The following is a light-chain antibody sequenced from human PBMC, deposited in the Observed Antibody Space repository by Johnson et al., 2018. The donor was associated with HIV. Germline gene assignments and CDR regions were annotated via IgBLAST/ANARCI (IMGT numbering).Light chain of an antibody. V-gene: IGLV1-51*01. CDR1: SSNIGNSY. CDR2: DNN. J-gene: IGLJ1*01. CDR3: GTWGGV. Sequence: QSILTQPPSVSAAPGQKVTISCSGSSSNIGNSYVSWYQQLPGTAPKLLIYDNNKRPSGIPDRFSGSKSGTSATLGITGLQTGDEAVYYCGTWGGVFGTGTKFTVL.